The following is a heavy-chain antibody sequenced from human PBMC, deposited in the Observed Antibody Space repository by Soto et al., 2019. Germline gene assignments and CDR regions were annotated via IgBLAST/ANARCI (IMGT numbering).Heavy chain of an antibody. CDR3: ARNRGYGDYPDY. V-gene: IGHV3-7*01. J-gene: IGHJ4*02. D-gene: IGHD4-17*01. CDR1: VFTLSSYW. CDR2: INQDGSEN. Sequence: EVQVGESGGHLVQPGGSLRLSCEASVFTLSSYWMSWVRQAPGKGLEWVDNINQDGSENFYVDSVKGRFTISRDNAKNSLYLQMNSLRAEDTAVYYCARNRGYGDYPDYWGQGTLVSVSS.